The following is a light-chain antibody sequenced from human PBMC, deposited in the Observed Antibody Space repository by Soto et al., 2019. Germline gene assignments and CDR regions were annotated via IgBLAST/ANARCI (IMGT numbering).Light chain of an antibody. CDR3: AAWDDSLDGVV. Sequence: QSVLTQPPSASETPGQRVTISCSGSSSNIGSNTVNWYQQVPGTTPKLLIYGNNQRPSGVPDRFSGSKSGTSGSLAISGLLSEDEADYYCAAWDDSLDGVVFGGGTKLTVL. V-gene: IGLV1-44*01. CDR1: SSNIGSNT. J-gene: IGLJ2*01. CDR2: GNN.